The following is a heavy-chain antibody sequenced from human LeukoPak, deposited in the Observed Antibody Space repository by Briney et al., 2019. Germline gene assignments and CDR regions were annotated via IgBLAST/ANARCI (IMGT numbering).Heavy chain of an antibody. Sequence: GGSLRLSCAASGFTFSTYSMNWVRQAPGKGLEWVSSISSSSSYIYYADSVKGRFTISRDNAKNSLYLQMNSLRAEDTAVYYCAKGDAFGGVIVPFDYWGQGTLVTVSS. V-gene: IGHV3-21*04. D-gene: IGHD3-16*02. J-gene: IGHJ4*02. CDR2: ISSSSSYI. CDR3: AKGDAFGGVIVPFDY. CDR1: GFTFSTYS.